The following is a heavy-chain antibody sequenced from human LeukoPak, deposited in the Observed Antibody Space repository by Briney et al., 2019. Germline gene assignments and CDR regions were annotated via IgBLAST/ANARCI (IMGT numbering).Heavy chain of an antibody. Sequence: GGTLRLSCAASGFTFSSYAMSWVRQAPGKGLEWVSAISGSGGSTYYADSVKGRFTISRDNSKNTLYLQMNSLRAEDTAVYHCAKPRLSYHSGFDYWGQGTLVTVSS. CDR3: AKPRLSYHSGFDY. CDR1: GFTFSSYA. V-gene: IGHV3-23*01. CDR2: ISGSGGST. D-gene: IGHD1-26*01. J-gene: IGHJ4*02.